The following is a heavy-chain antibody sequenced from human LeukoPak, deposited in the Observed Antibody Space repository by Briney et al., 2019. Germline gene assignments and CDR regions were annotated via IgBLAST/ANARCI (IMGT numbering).Heavy chain of an antibody. CDR2: IFYSGST. D-gene: IGHD5-12*01. V-gene: IGHV4-31*03. CDR3: GRGPEWLPFDY. Sequence: SETLSLTCTVSGGSISSGGYYWSWIRQHPGKGLEWIGHIFYSGSTYYNPSLKSRVSISVDTSKNQLSLKLSSVSAADTAVYYCGRGPEWLPFDYWGQGTLVTVSS. J-gene: IGHJ4*02. CDR1: GGSISSGGYY.